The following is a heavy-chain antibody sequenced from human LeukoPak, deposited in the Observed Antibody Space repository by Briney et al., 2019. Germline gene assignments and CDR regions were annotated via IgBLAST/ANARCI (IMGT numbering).Heavy chain of an antibody. J-gene: IGHJ4*02. V-gene: IGHV1-69*02. CDR1: GGTFSSYT. D-gene: IGHD1-7*01. CDR3: ASGITGTTFKKVLDY. Sequence: ASVKVSCKASGGTFSSYTIGWVRQAPGQGLEWMGRIIPILGIANYAQKFQGRVTITADKSTSTAYMELSSLRSEDTAVYYCASGITGTTFKKVLDYWGQGTLVTVSS. CDR2: IIPILGIA.